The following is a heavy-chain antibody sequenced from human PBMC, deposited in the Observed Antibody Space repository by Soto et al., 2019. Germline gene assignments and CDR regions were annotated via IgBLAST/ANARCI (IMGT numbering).Heavy chain of an antibody. CDR3: ARSDYGDSNSQYFDY. CDR1: GGSITNSNW. Sequence: QVKLEESGPGLVKPSGTLSLRCAVSGGSITNSNWWNWVRQTPEKGLEWIGQILPSGSTNYNPSLATRVTMSVDTSKNQFSLILTSVTAADTALYFCARSDYGDSNSQYFDYWGQGTLVTVSS. J-gene: IGHJ4*02. D-gene: IGHD4-17*01. V-gene: IGHV4-4*02. CDR2: ILPSGST.